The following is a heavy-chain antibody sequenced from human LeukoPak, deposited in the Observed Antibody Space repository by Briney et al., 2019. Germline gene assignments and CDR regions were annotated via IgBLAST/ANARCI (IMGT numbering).Heavy chain of an antibody. CDR3: ARDDYGDYEMANFDY. CDR1: GYTFTSYY. V-gene: IGHV1-46*01. J-gene: IGHJ4*02. CDR2: INPSGGST. D-gene: IGHD4-17*01. Sequence: ASVKVSCKASGYTFTSYYMHWVRQAPGQGLEWMGIINPSGGSTSYAQKFQGRVTMTRDTSTSTVYMELSSLRSEDTAGYYYARDDYGDYEMANFDYWGQGTLVTVSS.